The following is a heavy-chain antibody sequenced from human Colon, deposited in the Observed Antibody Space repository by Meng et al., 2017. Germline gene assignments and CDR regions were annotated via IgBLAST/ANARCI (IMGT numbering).Heavy chain of an antibody. Sequence: VELQESGPRLVKPSETLFLSCNVSGDSISSGYFWGWIRQPPGKGLEWIGSIYHSGSTYYNPSLKSRVTISVDMSKNQFSLKLTSVTAADTAMYYCAREDGDYSGDDFFEIWGRGTMVTVSS. CDR2: IYHSGST. D-gene: IGHD4-17*01. V-gene: IGHV4-38-2*02. J-gene: IGHJ3*02. CDR3: AREDGDYSGDDFFEI. CDR1: GDSISSGYF.